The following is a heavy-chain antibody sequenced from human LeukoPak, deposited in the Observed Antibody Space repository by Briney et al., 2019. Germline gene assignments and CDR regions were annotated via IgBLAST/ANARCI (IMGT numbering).Heavy chain of an antibody. Sequence: RGESLKISCKGSGYIFTTYWLGWVRQMPGKGLEWMGIIYPGDSDTRYSPSFQGQVTISADKSISTAYLQLSSLRASGTAMYYCATQGSSGWDDAFDIWGQGTMVTVSS. CDR1: GYIFTTYW. J-gene: IGHJ3*02. V-gene: IGHV5-51*01. D-gene: IGHD6-19*01. CDR3: ATQGSSGWDDAFDI. CDR2: IYPGDSDT.